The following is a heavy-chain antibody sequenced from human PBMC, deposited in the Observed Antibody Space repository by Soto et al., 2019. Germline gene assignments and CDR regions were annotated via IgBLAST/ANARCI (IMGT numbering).Heavy chain of an antibody. V-gene: IGHV4-4*07. Sequence: SETLSLTCTVSGGSISSFYWSWIRQPAGKGLEWIGRIYSGGRNNYNPSLKSRVTMSLDTYKNQFPLRLSSVTAADTAMYYCGRGSSRWDYWGQGTLVTVSS. CDR1: GGSISSFY. J-gene: IGHJ4*02. CDR3: GRGSSRWDY. CDR2: IYSGGRN. D-gene: IGHD6-13*01.